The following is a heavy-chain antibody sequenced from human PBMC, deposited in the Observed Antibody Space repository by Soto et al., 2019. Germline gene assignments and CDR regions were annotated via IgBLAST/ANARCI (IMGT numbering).Heavy chain of an antibody. V-gene: IGHV3-74*01. CDR3: APTPTGTQVP. CDR1: GFTFSSYW. D-gene: IGHD1-7*01. CDR2: INSDGSTT. Sequence: QPGGSLRLSCAASGFTFSSYWMHWVRQAPGKGLVWVSRINSDGSTTNYADSVKGRFTISRDNAKNTLYLQMNSLRAEDTAVYYCAPTPTGTQVPWGQGTLVTVSS. J-gene: IGHJ5*02.